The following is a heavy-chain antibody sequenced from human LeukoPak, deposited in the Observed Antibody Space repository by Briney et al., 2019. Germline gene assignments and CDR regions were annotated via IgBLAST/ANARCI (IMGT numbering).Heavy chain of an antibody. D-gene: IGHD3-22*01. Sequence: PSETLSLTCTVSGGSISGYYWSWIRQPPGKGLEWIGYIFYRGGTNYNPSLNSRVTISLDTSRNQFSLKLSSVTAADTAVYYCARGRYNQWLLPSPMAFDYWGRGTLVTVSS. J-gene: IGHJ4*02. V-gene: IGHV4-59*08. CDR3: ARGRYNQWLLPSPMAFDY. CDR2: IFYRGGT. CDR1: GGSISGYY.